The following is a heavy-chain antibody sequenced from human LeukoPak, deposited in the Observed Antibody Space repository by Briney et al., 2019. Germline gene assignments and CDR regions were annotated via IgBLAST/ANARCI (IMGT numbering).Heavy chain of an antibody. J-gene: IGHJ6*04. CDR1: GFTFSNYA. CDR2: ISGSGGST. CDR3: AKELSGSRNV. Sequence: QPGGSLRLSCAASGFTFSNYAMSWVRQAPGKGLGWVSGISGSGGSTYYADSVKGRFTISRDNSKNTLYLQMNSLRAEDTAIYCCAKELSGSRNVWGKGTTVTVSS. D-gene: IGHD1-26*01. V-gene: IGHV3-23*01.